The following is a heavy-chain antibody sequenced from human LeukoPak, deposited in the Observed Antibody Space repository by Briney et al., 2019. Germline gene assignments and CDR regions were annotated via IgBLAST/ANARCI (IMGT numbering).Heavy chain of an antibody. D-gene: IGHD2-15*01. V-gene: IGHV3-49*03. CDR2: IKSNAYGGTA. J-gene: IGHJ4*02. Sequence: GSLRLSCTASGFNFVEYTMSWFRQAPGKGLEWVGFIKSNAYGGTAEYAASVKGRLTISRDDSSRTAYLQMDSLRVEDTAVFFCTKTGCSGANCYSNYWARGTLVTVSS. CDR3: TKTGCSGANCYSNY. CDR1: GFNFVEYT.